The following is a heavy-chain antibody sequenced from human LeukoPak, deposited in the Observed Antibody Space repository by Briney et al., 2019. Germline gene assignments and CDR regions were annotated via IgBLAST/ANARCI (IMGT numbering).Heavy chain of an antibody. V-gene: IGHV3-53*01. CDR3: AKEPSCSGGNCYYFDN. D-gene: IGHD2-15*01. J-gene: IGHJ4*02. CDR1: GLTLSSNY. Sequence: PGGSLRLSCAASGLTLSSNYMSWVRQAPGKGLEWVSVIYSGGSTYYSDSVIGRFPISRDNSKNTQYLQMNSMRAEGTAIYYCAKEPSCSGGNCYYFDNWGQGTLVSVSS. CDR2: IYSGGST.